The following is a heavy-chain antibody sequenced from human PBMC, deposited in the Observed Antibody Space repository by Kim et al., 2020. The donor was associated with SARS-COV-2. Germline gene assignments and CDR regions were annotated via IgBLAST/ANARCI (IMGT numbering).Heavy chain of an antibody. J-gene: IGHJ6*02. D-gene: IGHD6-13*01. CDR3: ARGTGGSSWYYYNYGMDV. CDR1: GFTFSSYE. V-gene: IGHV3-48*03. Sequence: GGSLRLSCAASGFTFSSYEMNWVRQAPGKGLEWVSYISSSGSTIYYTDSVKGRFTISRDNAKNSLYLQMNSLRAEDTAVYYCARGTGGSSWYYYNYGMDVWGQGTTVTVSS. CDR2: ISSSGSTI.